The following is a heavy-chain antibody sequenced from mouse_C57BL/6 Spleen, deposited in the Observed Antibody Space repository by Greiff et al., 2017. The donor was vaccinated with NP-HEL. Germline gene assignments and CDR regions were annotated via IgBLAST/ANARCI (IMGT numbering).Heavy chain of an antibody. Sequence: VQLKESEGGLVQPGSSMKLSCTASGFTFSDYYMAWVRQVPEKGLEWVANINYDGSSTYYLDSLKSRFIISRDNAKNILYLQMSSLKSEDTATYYCARDEVRGYFDVWGTGTTVTVSS. CDR1: GFTFSDYY. CDR3: ARDEVRGYFDV. J-gene: IGHJ1*03. V-gene: IGHV5-16*01. CDR2: INYDGSST.